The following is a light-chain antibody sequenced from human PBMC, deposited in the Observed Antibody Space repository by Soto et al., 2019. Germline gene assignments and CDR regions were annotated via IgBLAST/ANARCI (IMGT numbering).Light chain of an antibody. CDR1: QSVSSNY. Sequence: EIVLTQSPASLSLSPGAPATLSCRASQSVSSNYLAWFQQKPGQAPRLLIYGASSRAAGIPDRFSGSGSGTDFTLTISGLEPEDFAVYYCHHYGRSPIYTFGPGTKVDFK. J-gene: IGKJ3*01. CDR3: HHYGRSPIYT. CDR2: GAS. V-gene: IGKV3-20*01.